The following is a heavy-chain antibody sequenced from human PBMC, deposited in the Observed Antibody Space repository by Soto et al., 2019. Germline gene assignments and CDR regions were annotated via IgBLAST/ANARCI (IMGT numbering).Heavy chain of an antibody. J-gene: IGHJ6*02. Sequence: QVQLVESGGGVVQPGRSLRLSCAASGFTFSSYGMHWVRQAPGNGLEWVAVISYDGSNKFYADSVKGRFTISRDNSKNTLYLHMNSVRAEDTAVYYCAKEGGYYGSGSYSVGENYYGMDVWGQGTTVTVSS. CDR3: AKEGGYYGSGSYSVGENYYGMDV. CDR2: ISYDGSNK. D-gene: IGHD3-10*01. V-gene: IGHV3-30*18. CDR1: GFTFSSYG.